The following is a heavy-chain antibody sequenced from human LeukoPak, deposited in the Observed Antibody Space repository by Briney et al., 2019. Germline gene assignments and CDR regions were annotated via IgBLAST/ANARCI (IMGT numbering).Heavy chain of an antibody. J-gene: IGHJ4*02. CDR3: VREGYYDSGGPFSGYFDY. Sequence: GGSLRLSCAASGFTFNRYAIHWARQAPGKGLEWVAVISNDGVTRIFANSVKGRFTISRDNWKNTLYLQLSSLRVEDTAVYYCVREGYYDSGGPFSGYFDYWGRGDLVTVSS. CDR1: GFTFNRYA. CDR2: ISNDGVTR. D-gene: IGHD3-22*01. V-gene: IGHV3-30*04.